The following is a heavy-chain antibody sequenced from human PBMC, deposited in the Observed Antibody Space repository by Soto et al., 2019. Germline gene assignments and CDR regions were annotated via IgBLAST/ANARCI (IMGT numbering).Heavy chain of an antibody. J-gene: IGHJ6*02. CDR3: AREGAYYDSSGNFYGMDV. CDR2: INPSGSST. D-gene: IGHD3-22*01. CDR1: GYTFTSCY. V-gene: IGHV1-46*01. Sequence: GASVKVSCKASGYTFTSCYMHWVRQAPGQGLEWMGIINPSGSSTSYAQKFQGRVTMTRDTSTSTVYMELSSLRSEDTAVYYCAREGAYYDSSGNFYGMDVWGQGTTVTVSS.